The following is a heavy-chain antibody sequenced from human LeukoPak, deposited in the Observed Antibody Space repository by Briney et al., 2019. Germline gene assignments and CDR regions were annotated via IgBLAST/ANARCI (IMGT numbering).Heavy chain of an antibody. V-gene: IGHV3-74*01. D-gene: IGHD3-3*01. CDR3: AKDTIFGVVIYFDY. J-gene: IGHJ4*02. CDR1: GFTFSSYW. CDR2: IDTDGSDT. Sequence: PGGSLRLSCAASGFTFSSYWMHWVRQAPGKGLVWVSRIDTDGSDTTYADSVKGRFTISRDNAKNTLYLQLNSLRGEDTAVYYCAKDTIFGVVIYFDYWGQGTLVTVSS.